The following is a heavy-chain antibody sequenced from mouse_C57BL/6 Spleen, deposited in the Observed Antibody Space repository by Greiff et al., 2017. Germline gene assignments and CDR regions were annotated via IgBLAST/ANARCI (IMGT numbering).Heavy chain of an antibody. D-gene: IGHD1-1*01. Sequence: VQLQQPGAELVKPGASVKLSCKASGYTFTSYWMHWVKQRPGQGLEWIGMIHPNSGSTNYNEKFKSKATLTVDKSSSTAYMQLSSLTSEDSAVXYCARLGYYGSSSYAMDYWGQGTSVTVSS. J-gene: IGHJ4*01. CDR1: GYTFTSYW. CDR3: ARLGYYGSSSYAMDY. V-gene: IGHV1-64*01. CDR2: IHPNSGST.